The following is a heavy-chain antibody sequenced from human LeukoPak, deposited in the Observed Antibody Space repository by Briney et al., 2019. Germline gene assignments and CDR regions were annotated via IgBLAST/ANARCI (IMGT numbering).Heavy chain of an antibody. CDR1: GFTFSSYA. CDR3: ASITTVTTYLPRMDV. D-gene: IGHD4-17*01. Sequence: PGGSLRLSCAASGFTFSSYAMSWVRQAPGKGLEWVSAISGSGGSTYYADSVKGRFTISRDNSKNTLYLQMNSLRAEDTAVYYCASITTVTTYLPRMDVWGQGTTVTVSS. J-gene: IGHJ6*02. CDR2: ISGSGGST. V-gene: IGHV3-23*01.